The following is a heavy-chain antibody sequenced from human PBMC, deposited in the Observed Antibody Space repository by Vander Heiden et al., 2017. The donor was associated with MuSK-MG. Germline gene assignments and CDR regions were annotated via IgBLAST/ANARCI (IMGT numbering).Heavy chain of an antibody. CDR1: GYSFTSYW. CDR3: ARHVNGDYGGTGWFDP. D-gene: IGHD4-17*01. Sequence: EVQLVQSGAEVKKPGESLRISCKGSGYSFTSYWISWGRQMPGKGLEWMGRIDPSDSYTNYSPSFQGHVTISADKSISTAYLQWSSLKASDTAMYYCARHVNGDYGGTGWFDPWGQGTLVTVSS. V-gene: IGHV5-10-1*01. J-gene: IGHJ5*02. CDR2: IDPSDSYT.